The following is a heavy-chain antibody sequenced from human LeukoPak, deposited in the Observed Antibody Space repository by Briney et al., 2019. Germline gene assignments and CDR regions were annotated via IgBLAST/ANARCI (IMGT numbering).Heavy chain of an antibody. V-gene: IGHV4-59*01. CDR3: AKDFSYGSGSYLSPYNWFDP. J-gene: IGHJ5*02. CDR2: IYYSGST. Sequence: PSETLSLTCTVSGGSISSYYWSWIRQPPGKGLEWIGYIYYSGSTNYNPSLKSRVTISVDTSKNQFSLKLSSVTAADTAVYYCAKDFSYGSGSYLSPYNWFDPWGQGTLVTVSS. CDR1: GGSISSYY. D-gene: IGHD3-10*01.